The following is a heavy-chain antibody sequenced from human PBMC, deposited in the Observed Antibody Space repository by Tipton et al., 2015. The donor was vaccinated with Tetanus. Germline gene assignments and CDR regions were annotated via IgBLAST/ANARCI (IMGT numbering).Heavy chain of an antibody. V-gene: IGHV4-31*03. D-gene: IGHD6-6*01. CDR3: ARDQGGGRVVRLNWFGP. CDR1: GASISGGGYF. Sequence: TLSLTCSVSGASISGGGYFWNWIRHRPGKGLEWIGYIYYSGSTFYNPSFKSRVTISVDTSNNQFSLRLSSVTAADSGVYYCARDQGGGRVVRLNWFGPWGQGALVTVSS. CDR2: IYYSGST. J-gene: IGHJ5*02.